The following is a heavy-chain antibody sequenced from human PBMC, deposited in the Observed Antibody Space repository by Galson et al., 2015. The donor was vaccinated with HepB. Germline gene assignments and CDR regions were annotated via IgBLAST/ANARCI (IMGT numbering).Heavy chain of an antibody. CDR3: ARTAGYSSSWPFDY. V-gene: IGHV5-10-1*01. CDR1: GYSFTSYW. D-gene: IGHD6-13*01. CDR2: IDPSDSYT. J-gene: IGHJ4*02. Sequence: QSGAEVKKPGESLRISCKGSGYSFTSYWISWVRQMPGKGLEWMGRIDPSDSYTNYSPAFQCHVTISADKSISTAYLQWSSLKASDTARYYCARTAGYSSSWPFDYWGQGTLVTVSS.